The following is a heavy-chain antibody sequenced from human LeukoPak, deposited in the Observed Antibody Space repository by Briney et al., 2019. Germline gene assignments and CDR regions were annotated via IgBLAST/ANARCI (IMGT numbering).Heavy chain of an antibody. V-gene: IGHV4-4*02. CDR1: GGSISSSNL. Sequence: SETLSLTCAVSGGSISSSNLWSWVRQPPGKGLEGIGEIYHSGSTNYNPSLKSRVTISVDMSKTQFPLRLTSVTAADTAVYYCARLKSGWYLSYSYIDVWGKGTTVTVSS. J-gene: IGHJ6*03. CDR2: IYHSGST. D-gene: IGHD6-19*01. CDR3: ARLKSGWYLSYSYIDV.